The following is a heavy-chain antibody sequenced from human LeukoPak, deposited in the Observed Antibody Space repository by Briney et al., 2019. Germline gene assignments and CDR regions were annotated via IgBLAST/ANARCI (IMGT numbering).Heavy chain of an antibody. CDR3: AKRPGKAAAGPFDP. Sequence: GGSLRLSCAASGFTLSDYAMTWVRQAPGKGRQSVATISSVDGITYSAESVKGRFTIARDDSKNTLYLQMKSLRAEDTAIYYCAKRPGKAAAGPFDPWGQGTLVTVSS. D-gene: IGHD6-13*01. CDR2: ISSVDGIT. J-gene: IGHJ5*02. V-gene: IGHV3-23*01. CDR1: GFTLSDYA.